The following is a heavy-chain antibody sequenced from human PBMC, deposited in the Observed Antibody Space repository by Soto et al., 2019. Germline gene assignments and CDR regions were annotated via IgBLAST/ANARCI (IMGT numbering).Heavy chain of an antibody. Sequence: QITLKESGPTLVKPTQTLTLTCTFSGFSLTTSGVGVTWIRQPPGKALEWLGLIYWNGIERYSPSLKSRLSLTKDTSKDQVVLTMTDVGPVDTATYYCAHTRVPDTLDYWGPGNRVTVAS. D-gene: IGHD2-2*01. CDR3: AHTRVPDTLDY. V-gene: IGHV2-5*01. J-gene: IGHJ4*02. CDR2: IYWNGIE. CDR1: GFSLTTSGVG.